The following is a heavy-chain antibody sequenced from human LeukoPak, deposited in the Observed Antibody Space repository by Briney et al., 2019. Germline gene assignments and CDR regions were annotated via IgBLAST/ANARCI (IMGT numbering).Heavy chain of an antibody. V-gene: IGHV1-3*01. CDR2: INAGNGNT. D-gene: IGHD1-20*01. Sequence: ASVKVSCRASGYTFTSYAMHWVRQAPGQRLEWMGWINAGNGNTKYSQKFQGRATITRDTSASTAYMELSSLRSEDTAVYYCAIHQPGYNWNDDTENWFDPWGQGTLVTVSS. CDR3: AIHQPGYNWNDDTENWFDP. CDR1: GYTFTSYA. J-gene: IGHJ5*02.